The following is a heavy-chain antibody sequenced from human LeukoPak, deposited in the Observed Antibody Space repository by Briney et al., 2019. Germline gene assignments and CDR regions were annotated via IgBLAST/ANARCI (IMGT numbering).Heavy chain of an antibody. CDR1: GGSVSGGNYY. CDR3: ARSWSAGNYGNFDY. Sequence: SETLSLTCAVSGGSVSGGNYYWSWIRQPPGKGLEWFGFISSSGSTSYNPSLKSRVTMSLDTSKNQFSLKLSSVTAADTAVYYCARSWSAGNYGNFDYWGQGTLVTVSS. D-gene: IGHD3-9*01. V-gene: IGHV4-61*01. CDR2: ISSSGST. J-gene: IGHJ4*02.